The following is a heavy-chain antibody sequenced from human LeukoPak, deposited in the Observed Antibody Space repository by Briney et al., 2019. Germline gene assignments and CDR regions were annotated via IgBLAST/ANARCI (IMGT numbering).Heavy chain of an antibody. CDR1: GYTFTSYG. CDR2: ISAYNGNT. J-gene: IGHJ6*03. Sequence: ASVKVSCKASGYTFTSYGISWVRQAPGQGLEWMGWISAYNGNTNYAQKLQGRVTMTTDTSTSTAYMELRSLRSDDTAVYYCARSYTVQLERLFYYYYMNVWGKGTTVTISS. CDR3: ARSYTVQLERLFYYYYMNV. D-gene: IGHD1-1*01. V-gene: IGHV1-18*01.